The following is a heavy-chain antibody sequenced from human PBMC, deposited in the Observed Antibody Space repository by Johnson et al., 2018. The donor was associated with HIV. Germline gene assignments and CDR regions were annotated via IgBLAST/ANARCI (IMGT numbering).Heavy chain of an antibody. CDR1: GFTFSDHW. V-gene: IGHV3-74*01. Sequence: VQLVESGGGLVQPGGSLRLSCGASGFTFSDHWMQWVRQAPGKRLVWVSRINGDGSRLTYADSVKGRFTIARDNAKNTLYLELKSLRSEDTAVYYCARTSCNGARCLGYDPFDVWGQWAMVTVSS. J-gene: IGHJ3*01. CDR2: INGDGSRL. CDR3: ARTSCNGARCLGYDPFDV. D-gene: IGHD2-8*01.